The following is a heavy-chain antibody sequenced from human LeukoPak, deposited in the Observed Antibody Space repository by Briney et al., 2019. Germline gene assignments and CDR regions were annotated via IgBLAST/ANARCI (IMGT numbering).Heavy chain of an antibody. CDR2: INPSGGST. V-gene: IGHV1-46*01. J-gene: IGHJ5*02. CDR3: ARDGYSSGWGDWNWFDP. Sequence: RGASVKVSCKASGYTFTSYYMHWVRQAPGQGLEWMGIINPSGGSTSYAQKFQGRVTMTRDMSTSTVYMELSSLRSEDTAVYYCARDGYSSGWGDWNWFDPWGQGTLVTVSS. D-gene: IGHD6-19*01. CDR1: GYTFTSYY.